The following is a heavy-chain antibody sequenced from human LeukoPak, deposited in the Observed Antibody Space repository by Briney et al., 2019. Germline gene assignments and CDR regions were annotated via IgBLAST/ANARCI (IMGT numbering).Heavy chain of an antibody. J-gene: IGHJ4*02. CDR1: GYTLISHP. D-gene: IGHD3-10*01. Sequence: GASVKLSCKPSGYTLISHPMHWVRQAPGQRLEWMGLINAGNGKTEYSQKFQGRVTITRDTYASTVYMELNSLRSEDTAMYYCARDRYYGSDGRFNYFDYWGQGTPLTVSS. V-gene: IGHV1-3*01. CDR3: ARDRYYGSDGRFNYFDY. CDR2: INAGNGKT.